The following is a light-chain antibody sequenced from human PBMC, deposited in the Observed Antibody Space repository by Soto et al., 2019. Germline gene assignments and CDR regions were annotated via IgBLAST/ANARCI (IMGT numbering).Light chain of an antibody. Sequence: QSVLTQPPSASGTPGQRVTISCSGSSSNIGSNYVYWYQQLPGTVPQLLISRNNERPSGVPDRFSGSKSGTSASLAISGLRSEDEADYYCAAWDDSLSGVVFGGGTKVTVL. J-gene: IGLJ2*01. V-gene: IGLV1-47*01. CDR3: AAWDDSLSGVV. CDR2: RNN. CDR1: SSNIGSNY.